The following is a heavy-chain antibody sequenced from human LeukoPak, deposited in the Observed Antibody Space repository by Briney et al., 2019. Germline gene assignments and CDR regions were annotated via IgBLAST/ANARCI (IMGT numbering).Heavy chain of an antibody. CDR3: ARDGTYGSGSYSFDY. J-gene: IGHJ4*02. D-gene: IGHD3-10*01. CDR2: SSSSSSYI. V-gene: IGHV3-21*01. Sequence: GGSLLLSCAASGFTFSSYSMNWVRPAPGEGLEGVSSSSSSSSYIYYADSVKGRFIISRNNAKNSLYLQMNSLRAEDTAVYYCARDGTYGSGSYSFDYWGQGTLVTVSS. CDR1: GFTFSSYS.